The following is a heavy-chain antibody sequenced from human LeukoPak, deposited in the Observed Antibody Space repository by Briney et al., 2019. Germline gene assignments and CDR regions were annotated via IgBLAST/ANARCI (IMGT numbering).Heavy chain of an antibody. CDR1: GFTFKNFA. CDR3: VRDDSYYYDSGDFPH. Sequence: PGGSLRLSCSASGFTFKNFAMHWVHQAPGKGLEYVSAISNTGGSTYHADSVKGRFTVSRDNSKNTLYLQMSSLRAEDTAIYHCVRDDSYYYDSGDFPHWGQGALVTVSS. J-gene: IGHJ4*02. CDR2: ISNTGGST. D-gene: IGHD3-22*01. V-gene: IGHV3-64D*09.